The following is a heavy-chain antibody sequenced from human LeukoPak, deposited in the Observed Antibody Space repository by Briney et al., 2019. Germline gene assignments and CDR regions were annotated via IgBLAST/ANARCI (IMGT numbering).Heavy chain of an antibody. CDR3: ARARGYSYGSYMDV. V-gene: IGHV4-59*01. D-gene: IGHD5-18*01. CDR1: GDSISSDY. Sequence: SETLSLTCTVSGDSISSDYWSWIRQPPGKGLEWIGYIYYTGTTNYNPSLKSRVTVSIDTSKNQFSLRLTSVTAADTAVYYCARARGYSYGSYMDVWGKGTTVTVSS. CDR2: IYYTGTT. J-gene: IGHJ6*03.